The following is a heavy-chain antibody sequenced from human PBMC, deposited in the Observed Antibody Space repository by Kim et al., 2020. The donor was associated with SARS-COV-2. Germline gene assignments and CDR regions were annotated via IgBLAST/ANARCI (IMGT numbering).Heavy chain of an antibody. CDR1: GFTFSSYA. V-gene: IGHV3-30*04. Sequence: GESLRLSCAASGFTFSSYAMHWVRQAPGKGLEWVAVISYDGSNKYYADSVKGRFTISRDNSKNTLYLQMNSLRAEDTAVYYCARERGDYSMPLYYFDYWGQGTLVTVSS. J-gene: IGHJ4*02. D-gene: IGHD4-4*01. CDR2: ISYDGSNK. CDR3: ARERGDYSMPLYYFDY.